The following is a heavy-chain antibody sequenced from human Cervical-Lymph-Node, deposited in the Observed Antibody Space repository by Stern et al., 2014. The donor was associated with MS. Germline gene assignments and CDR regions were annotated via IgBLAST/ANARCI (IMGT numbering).Heavy chain of an antibody. Sequence: MQLVESGAEVKKPGASVKVSCKASGHTTTSYGITWVRQAPGQGLEWMGWISGHNGNTNHVQKFQGRVTMTIDTSTSTAYMELSSLRSDDTAVYYCATFIATAGTFNYWGQGTLVTVSS. J-gene: IGHJ4*02. CDR2: ISGHNGNT. V-gene: IGHV1-18*01. D-gene: IGHD6-25*01. CDR3: ATFIATAGTFNY. CDR1: GHTTTSYG.